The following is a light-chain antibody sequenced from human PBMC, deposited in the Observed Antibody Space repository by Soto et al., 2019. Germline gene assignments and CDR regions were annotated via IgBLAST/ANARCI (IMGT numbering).Light chain of an antibody. V-gene: IGKV3D-15*01. CDR3: QQYHDWVT. Sequence: ETVMTQSPGTLPVAPGERATLSCGTSQSVSSNLAWYQQKPGQAPRLLIYGASTRATGIPARFSGSGSGTEFTLTISYLRPEDSAVYFCQQYHDWVTFGGGTRVEI. J-gene: IGKJ4*01. CDR2: GAS. CDR1: QSVSSN.